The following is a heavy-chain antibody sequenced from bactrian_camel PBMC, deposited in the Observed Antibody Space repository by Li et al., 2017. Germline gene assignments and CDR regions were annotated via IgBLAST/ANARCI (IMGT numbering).Heavy chain of an antibody. J-gene: IGHJ4*01. D-gene: IGHD2*01. CDR1: GFTLSNYH. CDR3: ATGLRPYCSGVYCYTHYDY. Sequence: QVQLVESGGGLVQPGGSLRLSCAASGFTLSNYHMSWVRQAPGKGPEWVSAIYSGGNTLYEDSVKGRFTICKDNAKNTLSLQMNSLKPEDTAVYYCATGLRPYCSGVYCYTHYDYWGQGTQVTVS. CDR2: IYSGGNT. V-gene: IGHV3-2*01.